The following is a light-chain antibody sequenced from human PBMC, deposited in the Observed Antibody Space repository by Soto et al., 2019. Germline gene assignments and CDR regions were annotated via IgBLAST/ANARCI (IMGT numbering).Light chain of an antibody. V-gene: IGKV3-20*01. CDR3: QQYGSSPRT. CDR1: QSVSSSY. J-gene: IGKJ1*01. CDR2: GAS. Sequence: EIVLTQSPGTLSLSPGERATLSCRASQSVSSSYLAWYQQKPGQAPRLLIYGASSRATGIPDRFSGSGSGTDFTLIISRPEPVDFAVYYCQQYGSSPRTFGQGTKVEIK.